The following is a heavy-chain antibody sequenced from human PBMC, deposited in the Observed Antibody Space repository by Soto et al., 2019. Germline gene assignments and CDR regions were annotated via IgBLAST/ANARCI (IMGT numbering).Heavy chain of an antibody. J-gene: IGHJ6*02. Sequence: ASVKVSCKASGYTFTSYAMHWVRQAPGQRLEWMGWINAGNGNTKYSQKFQGRVTITRDTSASSAYMELSSLRSEDTAVYYCARGKQWLDYYGMDVWGQGTTVTVSS. CDR1: GYTFTSYA. D-gene: IGHD6-19*01. CDR3: ARGKQWLDYYGMDV. CDR2: INAGNGNT. V-gene: IGHV1-3*01.